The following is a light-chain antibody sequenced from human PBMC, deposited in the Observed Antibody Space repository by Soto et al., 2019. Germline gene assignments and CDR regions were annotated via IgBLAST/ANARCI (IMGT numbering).Light chain of an antibody. J-gene: IGKJ1*01. CDR1: QSIGSH. CDR2: AAP. CDR3: HQSYSSWT. Sequence: DIQMTQSPSSLSPSVGDRVTITCRASQSIGSHLNWYQQKPGKAPNLLIYAAPSLHSGVPSRFSGSGSGTDFTLTISSLQPEDFGTFYCHQSYSSWTFGQGNKVEIK. V-gene: IGKV1-39*01.